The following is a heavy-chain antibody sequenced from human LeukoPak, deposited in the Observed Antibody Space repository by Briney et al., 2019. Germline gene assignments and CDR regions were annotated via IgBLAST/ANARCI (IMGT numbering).Heavy chain of an antibody. Sequence: GGSLRLSCGASGFTFSEYWRTWVRQAPGRGPEWVANIKGDGSKIYYVYSVNRRFTISRDNDKHSLYLQMNNVRVEDTAVYHCARDGVCFDFWGQGALVTVSS. D-gene: IGHD2-21*01. CDR1: GFTFSEYW. J-gene: IGHJ4*02. CDR3: ARDGVCFDF. CDR2: IKGDGSKI. V-gene: IGHV3-7*01.